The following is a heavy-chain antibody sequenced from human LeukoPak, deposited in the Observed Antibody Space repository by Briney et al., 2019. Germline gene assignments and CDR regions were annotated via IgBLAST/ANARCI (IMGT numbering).Heavy chain of an antibody. CDR3: AKAPVTTCRGAYCYPFDY. Sequence: GGSLRLSCAASGFSFDDYAMHWVRHAPGKGLEWVSGISWNNDDKGYADSVKGRFTISRDSSKNTLFLQMNRLRPEDAAVYYCAKAPVTTCRGAYCYPFDYWGQGTLVTVSS. CDR1: GFSFDDYA. J-gene: IGHJ4*02. D-gene: IGHD2-21*01. V-gene: IGHV3-9*01. CDR2: ISWNNDDK.